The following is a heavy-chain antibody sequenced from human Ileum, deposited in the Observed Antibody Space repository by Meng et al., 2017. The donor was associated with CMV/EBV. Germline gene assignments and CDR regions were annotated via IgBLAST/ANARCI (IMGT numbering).Heavy chain of an antibody. J-gene: IGHJ4*02. D-gene: IGHD3-16*01. Sequence: CSVSGGSISSYYWRWIRQPPGKGLEWIGYIYYSGSTNYNPSLKSRVTISVDTSKNQFSLKLSSVTAADTAVYYCARDSPIGAGFDYWGQGTLVTVSS. CDR3: ARDSPIGAGFDY. CDR1: GGSISSYY. V-gene: IGHV4-59*01. CDR2: IYYSGST.